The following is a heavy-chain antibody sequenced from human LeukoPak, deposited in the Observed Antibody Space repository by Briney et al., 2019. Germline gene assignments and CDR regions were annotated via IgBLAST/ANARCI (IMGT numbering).Heavy chain of an antibody. V-gene: IGHV3-7*04. CDR1: GLTFYSFW. D-gene: IGHD6-6*01. CDR2: IKQDGTEK. CDR3: ARGLSGSSSPLYPFDS. J-gene: IGHJ4*02. Sequence: PGGSLTLACAASGLTFYSFWMSWVRQAPGKGLEWVATIKQDGTEKNYVDSVKGRFTISRDNAKNSLYLQMNSLRAEDTAVYYCARGLSGSSSPLYPFDSWGQGALVSVSS.